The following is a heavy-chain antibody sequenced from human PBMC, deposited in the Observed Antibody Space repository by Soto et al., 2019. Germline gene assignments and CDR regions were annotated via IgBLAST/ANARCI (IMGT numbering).Heavy chain of an antibody. CDR1: GFTFSSYG. D-gene: IGHD3-10*01. CDR3: ARDRDYMVRGVIIDY. V-gene: IGHV3-33*01. J-gene: IGHJ4*02. Sequence: GGSLRLSCAASGFTFSSYGMHWVRQAPGKGLEWVAVIWYDGSNKYYADSVKGRFTISRDNSKNTLYLQMNSLRAEDTAVYYCARDRDYMVRGVIIDYWGQGTLVTVSS. CDR2: IWYDGSNK.